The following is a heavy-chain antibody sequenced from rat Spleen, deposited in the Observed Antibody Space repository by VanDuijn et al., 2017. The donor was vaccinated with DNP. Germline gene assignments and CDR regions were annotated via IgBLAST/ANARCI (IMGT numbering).Heavy chain of an antibody. Sequence: EVQLVESGGGLVQPGRSLKLSCAASGFSFSNYDMAWVRQAPTKGLEWVASIDTSGGYTYYRDSVKGRFIVSRDNAESTLYLQMDSLRSEDTATYYCARLGPHYFDYWGQGVMVTVSS. CDR3: ARLGPHYFDY. CDR2: IDTSGGYT. D-gene: IGHD4-1*01. V-gene: IGHV5-25*01. J-gene: IGHJ2*01. CDR1: GFSFSNYD.